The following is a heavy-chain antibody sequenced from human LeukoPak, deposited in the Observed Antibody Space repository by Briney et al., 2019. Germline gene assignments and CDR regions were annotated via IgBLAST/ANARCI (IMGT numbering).Heavy chain of an antibody. CDR2: IIPIFGTA. V-gene: IGHV1-69*13. Sequence: GASVKVSCKASGGTFSSYAISWVRQAPGQGLEWMGGIIPIFGTANYAQKFQGRVTITADESTSTAYMELSSLRSEDTAVYYCARGRLSLQLSRYYFDYRGQGTLVTVSP. CDR3: ARGRLSLQLSRYYFDY. CDR1: GGTFSSYA. D-gene: IGHD5-24*01. J-gene: IGHJ4*02.